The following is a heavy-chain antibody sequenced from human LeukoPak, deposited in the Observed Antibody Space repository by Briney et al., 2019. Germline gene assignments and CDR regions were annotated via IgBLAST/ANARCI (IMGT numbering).Heavy chain of an antibody. Sequence: SETLSLTCTVSGGSISSSSFYWGWIRQPPGKGLKWIGNIYYSGSTYYNPSLKSRVTISVDTSKNQFSLRLSSVTAADTAVYYCARWVSTPRGYFDYWGQGTLVTVSS. CDR3: ARWVSTPRGYFDY. V-gene: IGHV4-39*01. J-gene: IGHJ4*02. CDR1: GGSISSSSFY. D-gene: IGHD5/OR15-5a*01. CDR2: IYYSGST.